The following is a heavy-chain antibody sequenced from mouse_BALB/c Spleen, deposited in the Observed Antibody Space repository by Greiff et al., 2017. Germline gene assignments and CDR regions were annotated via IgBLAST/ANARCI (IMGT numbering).Heavy chain of an antibody. CDR3: ASLLWHYRFAY. D-gene: IGHD2-10*01. CDR2: IWSGGST. CDR1: GFSLTSYG. Sequence: QVQLKESGPGLVQPSQSLSITCTVSGFSLTSYGVHWVRQSPGKGLEWLGVIWSGGSTDYNAAFISRLSISKDNSKSQVFFKMNSLQADDTAIYYCASLLWHYRFAYWGQGTLVTVSA. J-gene: IGHJ3*01. V-gene: IGHV2-4-1*01.